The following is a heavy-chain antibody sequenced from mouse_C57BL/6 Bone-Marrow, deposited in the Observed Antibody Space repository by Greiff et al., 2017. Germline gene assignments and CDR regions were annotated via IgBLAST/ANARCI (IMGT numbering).Heavy chain of an antibody. D-gene: IGHD1-1*01. CDR2: IYPGNGST. CDR1: GYTFTGYW. CDR3: ARYGTVFDY. Sequence: QVQLQQSGAELMKPGASVKLSCKATGYTFTGYWIEWVKQRPGHGLEWIGEIYPGNGSTTYNQKFKGKATFTADTSSSTAYMQLSSLTTDDSAIYCCARYGTVFDYWGQGPT. V-gene: IGHV1-9*01. J-gene: IGHJ2*01.